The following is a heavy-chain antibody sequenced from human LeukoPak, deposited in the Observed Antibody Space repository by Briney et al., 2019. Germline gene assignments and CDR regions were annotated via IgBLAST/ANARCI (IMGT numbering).Heavy chain of an antibody. Sequence: GGSLRLSCAASGFTFSTYEMNWVRQAPGKGMEWFSYISSSGSAIYYADSVKGRFTISRDNARKSLYLQMNSLRAEDTAVYYCAVMGGVTAYQYYGMDVWGQGTSVTVFS. J-gene: IGHJ6*02. CDR1: GFTFSTYE. CDR3: AVMGGVTAYQYYGMDV. CDR2: ISSSGSAI. V-gene: IGHV3-48*03. D-gene: IGHD2-21*02.